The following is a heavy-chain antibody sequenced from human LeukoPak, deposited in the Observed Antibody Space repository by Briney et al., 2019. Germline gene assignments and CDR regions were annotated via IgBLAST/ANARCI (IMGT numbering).Heavy chain of an antibody. D-gene: IGHD1-26*01. CDR2: IKQDGSDK. CDR3: ARDPQWELPDPYFLDY. V-gene: IGHV3-7*01. Sequence: GGSLRLSCAVSGFTFSSHWMNWVRQAPGKGLEWVANIKQDGSDKYYVDSVKGRFTISRDNAKNSLYLQMDSLRAEDTAVYYCARDPQWELPDPYFLDYWGQGTLVSVSS. CDR1: GFTFSSHW. J-gene: IGHJ4*02.